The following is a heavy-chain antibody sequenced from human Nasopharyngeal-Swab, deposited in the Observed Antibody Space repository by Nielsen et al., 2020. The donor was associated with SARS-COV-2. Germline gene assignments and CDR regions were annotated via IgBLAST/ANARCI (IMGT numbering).Heavy chain of an antibody. CDR3: VKAPSGSYRSGDAFDI. D-gene: IGHD1-26*01. CDR2: ISSNGGST. J-gene: IGHJ3*02. Sequence: GGSLRLSCSASGFTFSSYAMHWVRQAPGKGLEYVSAISSNGGSTYCADSVKGRFTISRDNSKNTLYLQMSSLRAEDTAVYYCVKAPSGSYRSGDAFDIWGQGTMVTVSS. CDR1: GFTFSSYA. V-gene: IGHV3-64D*06.